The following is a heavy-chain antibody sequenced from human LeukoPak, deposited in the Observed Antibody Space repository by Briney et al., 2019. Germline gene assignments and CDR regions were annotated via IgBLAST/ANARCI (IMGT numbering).Heavy chain of an antibody. CDR2: IYTSGST. V-gene: IGHV4-4*07. CDR3: ARDASYSSGSHFDY. J-gene: IGHJ4*02. CDR1: GGSISSYY. D-gene: IGHD6-19*01. Sequence: SETLSLTCTVAGGSISSYYWSWIRQPAGKGLEWNGRIYTSGSTNYNPSLKSRVTMSVDTSKNQFSLKLSSVTAADTAVYYCARDASYSSGSHFDYWGQGTLVTVSS.